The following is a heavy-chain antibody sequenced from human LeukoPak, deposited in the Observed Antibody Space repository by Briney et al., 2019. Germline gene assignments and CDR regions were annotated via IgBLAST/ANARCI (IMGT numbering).Heavy chain of an antibody. V-gene: IGHV1-18*01. D-gene: IGHD1-26*01. J-gene: IGHJ4*02. CDR3: ARKSRIVGATALWTFDY. CDR2: ISAYNGNT. Sequence: ASVKVCCKTSGYTFTSYGISWVRQAPGQVRECMGWISAYNGNTNSAQKLQGRVTMTTDTSTSTAYMELRSLRSDDTAVYYCARKSRIVGATALWTFDYWGQGTLVTVSS. CDR1: GYTFTSYG.